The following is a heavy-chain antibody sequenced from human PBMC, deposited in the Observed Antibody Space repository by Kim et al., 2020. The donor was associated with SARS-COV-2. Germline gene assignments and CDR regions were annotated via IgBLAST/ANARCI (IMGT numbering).Heavy chain of an antibody. CDR2: ISPDGSST. J-gene: IGHJ4*02. Sequence: GGSLRLSCAASGFTFSSYWMHWVRQAPGKGLMWVSRISPDGSSTSYADSVKGRFTISRDNAKNTLYLQMNSLRAEDTAMYYCALTGNTAYWGQGTLVTVSS. CDR3: ALTGNTAY. V-gene: IGHV3-74*01. CDR1: GFTFSSYW. D-gene: IGHD1-7*01.